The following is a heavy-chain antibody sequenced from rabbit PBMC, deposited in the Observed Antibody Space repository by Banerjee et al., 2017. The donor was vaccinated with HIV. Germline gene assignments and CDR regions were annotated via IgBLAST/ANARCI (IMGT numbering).Heavy chain of an antibody. J-gene: IGHJ4*01. D-gene: IGHD1-1*01. CDR1: GFSFSSSDY. Sequence: QSLEESGGGLVQPEGSLALTCKASGFSFSSSDYICWVRQAPGKGLEWISCIAGSSSGFAYSASWAKGRFTISKTSSTTVTLQMTSLTAADTATYFCAREEDTDGGGHYIDGYFNLWGPGTLVTVS. CDR2: IAGSSSGFA. V-gene: IGHV1S40*01. CDR3: AREEDTDGGGHYIDGYFNL.